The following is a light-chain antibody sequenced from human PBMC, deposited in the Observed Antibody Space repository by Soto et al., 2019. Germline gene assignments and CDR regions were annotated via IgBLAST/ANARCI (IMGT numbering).Light chain of an antibody. CDR1: SSDVGGYNY. CDR3: SSYTGSSPV. J-gene: IGLJ2*01. CDR2: EVS. Sequence: QSALTQPASVSGSPGQSITISCTGTSSDVGGYNYVSWYQHHPGKAPRLMIYEVSNRPSGVSNRFSGSKSGNTASLTISGLQAKDEADYYCSSYTGSSPVFGGGTKVTVL. V-gene: IGLV2-14*01.